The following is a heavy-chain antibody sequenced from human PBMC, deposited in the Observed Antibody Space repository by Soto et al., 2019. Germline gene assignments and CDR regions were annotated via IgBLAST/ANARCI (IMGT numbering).Heavy chain of an antibody. V-gene: IGHV4-31*03. Sequence: SETLSLTCSISGGSISSGGYYWSWVRQRPGKGLEWIGYIYFNENTYYNPSLKTRVTISAGTSKSQFSLRLSSVTAADAAVYYCARQINMVRGIDFWGPGISVTVS. CDR1: GGSISSGGYY. CDR3: ARQINMVRGIDF. J-gene: IGHJ4*02. CDR2: IYFNENT. D-gene: IGHD3-10*01.